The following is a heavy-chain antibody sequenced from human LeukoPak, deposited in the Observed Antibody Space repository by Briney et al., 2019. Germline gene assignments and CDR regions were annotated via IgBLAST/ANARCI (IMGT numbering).Heavy chain of an antibody. Sequence: GESLKISCKGSGYSFTSYWIGWVRQMPGKGLEWMGIIYPGDSDTRYSPSFQGQVTISADKSISTAYLQWSSLKASDTAMYYCAMGATYYDFWSGDDAFDIWGQGTMVTVSS. CDR3: AMGATYYDFWSGDDAFDI. J-gene: IGHJ3*02. V-gene: IGHV5-51*01. CDR1: GYSFTSYW. CDR2: IYPGDSDT. D-gene: IGHD3-3*01.